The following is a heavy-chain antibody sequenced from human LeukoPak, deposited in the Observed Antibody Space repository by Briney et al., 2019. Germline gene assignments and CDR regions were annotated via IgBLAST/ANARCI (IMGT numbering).Heavy chain of an antibody. D-gene: IGHD3-10*01. CDR2: ISVGVGST. V-gene: IGHV3-23*01. Sequence: GGSLRLSCAASGSTLTKYAVSWVRQAPGKGLEWVSAISVGVGSTYYADSVKGRFTISRDSSKNTLFLQMNSLRAEDTAVYYCAQRELSVIYWGQGTLVTVSS. CDR1: GSTLTKYA. J-gene: IGHJ4*02. CDR3: AQRELSVIY.